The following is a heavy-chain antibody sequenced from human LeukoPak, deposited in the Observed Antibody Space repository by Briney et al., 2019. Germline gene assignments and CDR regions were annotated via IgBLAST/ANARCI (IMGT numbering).Heavy chain of an antibody. J-gene: IGHJ4*02. CDR3: AKQTRTTTAPDY. CDR2: ISNNGGYT. Sequence: GGSLRLSCAASGFTFSSSAMSWVRQAPGKGLEWVSAISNNGGYTYYADPLKGRFTISRDSSKNTLYLQMNSLRAEDAAVYYCAKQTRTTTAPDYWGQGTLVTVSS. V-gene: IGHV3-23*01. D-gene: IGHD1-1*01. CDR1: GFTFSSSA.